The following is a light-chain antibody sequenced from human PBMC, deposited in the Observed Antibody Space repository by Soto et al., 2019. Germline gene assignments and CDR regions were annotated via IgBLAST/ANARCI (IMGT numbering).Light chain of an antibody. CDR2: DAS. V-gene: IGKV3-11*01. J-gene: IGKJ2*01. CDR1: QSVSSY. CDR3: QQRSNWPRT. Sequence: EIVLTQSPATLSLSPGERATLSCRASQSVSSYLAWYQQKPGQAPRLLIYDASNRATGIPARFSGSGSGTDLSLTISSLEPEDFALYYCQQRSNWPRTFGQGTKLELK.